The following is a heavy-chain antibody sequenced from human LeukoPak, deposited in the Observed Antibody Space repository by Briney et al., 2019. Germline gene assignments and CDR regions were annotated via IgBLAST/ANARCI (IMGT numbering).Heavy chain of an antibody. CDR2: IYTSGST. CDR3: ARDSKDSRGIRRWLQFPASFDL. CDR1: GGSISSYY. Sequence: SETLSLTCTVSGGSISSYYWSWIRQPAGKGLEWIGRIYTSGSTNYNPSLKSRVTMSVDTSKNQFSLKLSSVTAADTAVYYCARDSKDSRGIRRWLQFPASFDLWGRGTLVTVSS. J-gene: IGHJ2*01. V-gene: IGHV4-4*07. D-gene: IGHD5-24*01.